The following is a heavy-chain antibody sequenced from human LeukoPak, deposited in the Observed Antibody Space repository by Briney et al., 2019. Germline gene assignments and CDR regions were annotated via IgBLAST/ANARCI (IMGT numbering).Heavy chain of an antibody. CDR1: GGSIRSGSHY. CDR3: ASSRHTRPDY. V-gene: IGHV4-39*01. J-gene: IGHJ4*02. CDR2: IYYSGST. Sequence: SETLSLTCTVSGGSIRSGSHYWGWIRQPPGKGLEWIGSIYYSGSTYYNPSLKSRVTISVDTSKNQFSLKLSSVTAADTAVYYCASSRHTRPDYWGQGTLVTVSS.